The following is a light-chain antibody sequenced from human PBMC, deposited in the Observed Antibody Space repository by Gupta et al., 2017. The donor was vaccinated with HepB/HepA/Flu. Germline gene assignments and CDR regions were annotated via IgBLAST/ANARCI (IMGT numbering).Light chain of an antibody. CDR3: QQYENLPSIT. CDR2: DAS. J-gene: IGKJ5*01. Sequence: SSLSASVGDRVTITCQASQDISNYLNWYQQKPGKAPKLLIYDASNLETGVPSRFSGSGSGTDFTFTISSLQPEDIATYYCQQYENLPSITFGQGTLLDIK. CDR1: QDISNY. V-gene: IGKV1-33*01.